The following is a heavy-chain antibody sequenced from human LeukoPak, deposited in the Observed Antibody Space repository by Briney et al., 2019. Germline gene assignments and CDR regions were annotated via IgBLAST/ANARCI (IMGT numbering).Heavy chain of an antibody. CDR2: INPNSGGT. CDR3: ARAHWNDGNWFDP. V-gene: IGHV1-2*06. Sequence: ASVKVSCKASGYTFTGYYMHWVRQAPGRGLEWMGRINPNSGGTNYAQKFQGRVTMTRDTSISTAYMELSRLRSDDTAVYYCARAHWNDGNWFDPWGQGTLVTVSS. D-gene: IGHD1-1*01. J-gene: IGHJ5*02. CDR1: GYTFTGYY.